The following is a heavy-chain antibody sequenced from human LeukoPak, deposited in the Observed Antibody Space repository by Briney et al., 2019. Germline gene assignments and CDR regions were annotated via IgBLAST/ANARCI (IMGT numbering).Heavy chain of an antibody. J-gene: IGHJ4*02. V-gene: IGHV3-30*18. CDR2: ISYDGSNK. CDR3: AKTYYFGSGSFDY. D-gene: IGHD3-10*01. Sequence: GRSLRLSCAASGFTFSSYGMHWVRQAPGKGLEWVAVISYDGSNKYYADCVKGRFTISRDNSKNTLYLQMNSLRAEDTAVYYCAKTYYFGSGSFDYRGQGNLVTVSS. CDR1: GFTFSSYG.